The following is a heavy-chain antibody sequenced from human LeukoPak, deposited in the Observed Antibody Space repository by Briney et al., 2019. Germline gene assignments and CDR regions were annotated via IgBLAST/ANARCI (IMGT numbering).Heavy chain of an antibody. CDR3: ARDKGSCSSTSCSPNYYMDV. CDR2: IYTSGST. CDR1: GGSINSYY. J-gene: IGHJ6*03. Sequence: SETLSLTCTVSGGSINSYYWSWIRQPAGKGLEWIGRIYTSGSTNYNPSLKSRVTMSVDTSKNQFSLKLSSVTAADTAVYYCARDKGSCSSTSCSPNYYMDVWGKGTTVTVSS. V-gene: IGHV4-4*07. D-gene: IGHD2-2*01.